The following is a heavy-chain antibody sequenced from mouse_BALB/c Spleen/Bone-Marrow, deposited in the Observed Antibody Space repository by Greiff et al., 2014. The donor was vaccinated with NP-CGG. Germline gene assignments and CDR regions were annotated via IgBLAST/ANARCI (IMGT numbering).Heavy chain of an antibody. J-gene: IGHJ3*01. CDR2: IDPANGNT. Sequence: VQLKESWAELVKPGASVKLSCTASGFNIKDTYMHWVKQRPEQGLEWIGRIDPANGNTKYDPKFQSKATITADTSSNTAYLQLSSLTSEDTAVYYCAMYYYGSSLFAYWGQGTLVTVSA. CDR1: GFNIKDTY. D-gene: IGHD1-1*01. V-gene: IGHV14-3*02. CDR3: AMYYYGSSLFAY.